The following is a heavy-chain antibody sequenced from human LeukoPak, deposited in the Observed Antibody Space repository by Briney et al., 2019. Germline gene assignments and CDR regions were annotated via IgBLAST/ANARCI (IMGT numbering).Heavy chain of an antibody. CDR1: GYTFTSYA. J-gene: IGHJ6*03. Sequence: ASVKVSRKASGYTFTSYAMNWVRQAPGQGLEWMGWINTNTGNPTYAQGFTGRFVFSLDTSVSTAYLQISSLKAEDTAVYYCARLVVPAAMPNYYYYMDVWGKGTTVTVSS. D-gene: IGHD2-2*01. CDR3: ARLVVPAAMPNYYYYMDV. V-gene: IGHV7-4-1*02. CDR2: INTNTGNP.